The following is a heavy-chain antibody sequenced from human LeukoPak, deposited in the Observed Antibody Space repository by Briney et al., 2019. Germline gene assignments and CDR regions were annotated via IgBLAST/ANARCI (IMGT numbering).Heavy chain of an antibody. J-gene: IGHJ3*02. Sequence: GGSLRLSCAASGFTFSRFWMNWVRQAPGGGLEWVANIDQSGGRNNYVDSVKGRFTISRDNAKNSLFLEMSSLRADDTAVYFCARDVEGGTFDIWGQGTTVTVSS. CDR1: GFTFSRFW. V-gene: IGHV3-7*05. CDR3: ARDVEGGTFDI. D-gene: IGHD3-16*01. CDR2: IDQSGGRN.